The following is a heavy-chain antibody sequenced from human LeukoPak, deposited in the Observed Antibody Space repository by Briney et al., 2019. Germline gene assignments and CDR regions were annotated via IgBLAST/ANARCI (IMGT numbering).Heavy chain of an antibody. D-gene: IGHD1-26*01. CDR3: ARVTNYSGSYYVSHSAAPLLASKVPNTIDY. CDR1: GYSISSGYY. CDR2: IYHSGST. J-gene: IGHJ4*02. Sequence: PSETLSLTCTVSGYSISSGYYWGWIRQPPGKGLEWIGSIYHSGSTYYNPSLKSRVTISVDTSKNQFSLKLSSVTAADTAVYYCARVTNYSGSYYVSHSAAPLLASKVPNTIDYWGQGTLVTVSS. V-gene: IGHV4-38-2*02.